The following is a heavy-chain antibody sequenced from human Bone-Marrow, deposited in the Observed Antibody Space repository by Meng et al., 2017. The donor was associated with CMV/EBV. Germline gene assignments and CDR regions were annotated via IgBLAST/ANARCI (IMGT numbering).Heavy chain of an antibody. J-gene: IGHJ6*02. Sequence: GGSLRLSCAASGFTFSSSWMHWVRQAPGKGLEWVSSISSSSSYIYYADSVKGRFTISRDNAKNSLYLQMNSLRAEDTAVYYCARAYCSSTSCFRDYYYGMDVWGQGTTVTVAS. CDR1: GFTFSSSW. D-gene: IGHD2-2*01. CDR2: ISSSSSYI. CDR3: ARAYCSSTSCFRDYYYGMDV. V-gene: IGHV3-21*01.